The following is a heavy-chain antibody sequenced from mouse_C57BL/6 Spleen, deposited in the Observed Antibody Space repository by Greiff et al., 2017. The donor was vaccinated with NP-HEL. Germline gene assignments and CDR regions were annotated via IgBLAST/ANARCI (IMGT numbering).Heavy chain of an antibody. Sequence: VQLQQSGAELVKPGASVKLSCKASGYTFTSYWMHWVKQRPGQGLEWIGMIHPNSGSTNYNEKLKSKATLTVDKSSSTAYMQLSSLTSEDSAVYYCARGNYYVAYGGQGTLVTVSA. CDR1: GYTFTSYW. D-gene: IGHD1-1*01. J-gene: IGHJ3*01. CDR3: ARGNYYVAY. V-gene: IGHV1-64*01. CDR2: IHPNSGST.